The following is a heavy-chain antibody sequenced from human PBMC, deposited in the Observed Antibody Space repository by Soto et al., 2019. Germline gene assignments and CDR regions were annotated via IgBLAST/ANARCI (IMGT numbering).Heavy chain of an antibody. J-gene: IGHJ4*02. CDR3: ARVGGVAARTFDY. CDR2: IYYSGST. D-gene: IGHD6-6*01. V-gene: IGHV4-59*01. Sequence: ENLSLTCTVSGGSINDFYWSWIRQPPGKGLEWIGYIYYSGSTDYNPSLKGRVTISVDTSKNQFSLKLRSVTAADTAVYYCARVGGVAARTFDYWGQGTLVTVS. CDR1: GGSINDFY.